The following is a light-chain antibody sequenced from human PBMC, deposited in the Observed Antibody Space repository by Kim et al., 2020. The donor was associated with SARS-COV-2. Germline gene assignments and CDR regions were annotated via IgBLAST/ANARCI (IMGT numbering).Light chain of an antibody. V-gene: IGKV1-27*01. Sequence: DIQMTQSPSSLSASVGDRVTITCRASQDISNYLAWYQQKPGKVPKLLIYAASALQLGVPSRFSGSGSGTDFTPTVTSLQPEDVATYYCQKYNSAPRTFGQGTKGEIK. CDR3: QKYNSAPRT. CDR1: QDISNY. J-gene: IGKJ1*01. CDR2: AAS.